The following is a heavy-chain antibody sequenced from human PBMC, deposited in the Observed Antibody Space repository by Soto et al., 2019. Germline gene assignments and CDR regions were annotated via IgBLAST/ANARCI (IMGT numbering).Heavy chain of an antibody. CDR2: ISYDGSNK. Sequence: GWSLRLSCAASVFTFSSYCMHWVRQAPGKGLEWVAGISYDGSNKYYADSVKGRFTISRDNSKNTLYLQMNSLRAEDTAVYYCARRGYSYGLIQTDYGMDVWGQGTTVTVSS. CDR3: ARRGYSYGLIQTDYGMDV. D-gene: IGHD5-18*01. J-gene: IGHJ6*02. V-gene: IGHV3-30*03. CDR1: VFTFSSYC.